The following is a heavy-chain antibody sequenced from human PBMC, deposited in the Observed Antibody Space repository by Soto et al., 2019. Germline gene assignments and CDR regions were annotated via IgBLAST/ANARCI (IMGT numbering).Heavy chain of an antibody. CDR1: GGSISYYY. V-gene: IGHV4-59*01. J-gene: IGHJ4*02. D-gene: IGHD3-22*01. Sequence: PSETLSLTCTVSGGSISYYYWNWIRLSPGNGLEWIGCIYYTGSTAYHPSLEGRVTISLDTSKQQFSLRVSSVSAADAGVYYCARGGIYHPGGYYYHSFDYWGQGTPVTVSS. CDR2: IYYTGST. CDR3: ARGGIYHPGGYYYHSFDY.